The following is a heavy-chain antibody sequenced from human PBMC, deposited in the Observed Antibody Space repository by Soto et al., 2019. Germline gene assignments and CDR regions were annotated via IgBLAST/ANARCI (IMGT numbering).Heavy chain of an antibody. D-gene: IGHD3-9*01. CDR1: VFTFSSYA. CDR3: AKDSGSSVLRYFDWLSPSDY. V-gene: IGHV3-23*01. CDR2: ISGSGGST. Sequence: LRLACAASVFTFSSYAMSWVRQAPLKGLEWVSAISGSGGSTYYADSVKGRFTISRDNSKNTLYLQMNSLRAEDTAVYYCAKDSGSSVLRYFDWLSPSDYWGQGTLVTVSS. J-gene: IGHJ4*02.